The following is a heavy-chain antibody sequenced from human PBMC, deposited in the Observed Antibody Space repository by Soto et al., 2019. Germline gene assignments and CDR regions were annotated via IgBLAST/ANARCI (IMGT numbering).Heavy chain of an antibody. V-gene: IGHV1-69*12. CDR1: GGTFSSYA. D-gene: IGHD5-18*01. CDR3: ARDPTGYSYGRNWFDP. J-gene: IGHJ5*02. Sequence: QVQLVQSGAEVKKPGSSVKVSRKASGGTFSSYAISWVRQAPGQGLEWMGGIIPIFGTANYAQKFQGRVTITADESTSTAYMELSSLRSEDTAVYYCARDPTGYSYGRNWFDPWGQGTLVTVSS. CDR2: IIPIFGTA.